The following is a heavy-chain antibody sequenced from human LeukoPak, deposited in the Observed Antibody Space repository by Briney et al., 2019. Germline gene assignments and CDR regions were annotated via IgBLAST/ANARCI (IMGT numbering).Heavy chain of an antibody. CDR3: TSTNYYDSSAFDY. Sequence: GGSLRLSCAASGFTFSDYYMSWIRQAPGKGLEWVSYISSSGSTIYYADSVKGRFTISRDNAKNSLYLQMNSLRAEDTAVYYCTSTNYYDSSAFDYWGQGTLVTVSS. CDR1: GFTFSDYY. CDR2: ISSSGSTI. J-gene: IGHJ4*02. D-gene: IGHD3-22*01. V-gene: IGHV3-11*01.